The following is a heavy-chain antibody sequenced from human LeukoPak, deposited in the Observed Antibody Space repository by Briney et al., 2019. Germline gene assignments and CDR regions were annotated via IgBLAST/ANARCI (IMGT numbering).Heavy chain of an antibody. D-gene: IGHD3-3*01. V-gene: IGHV3-23*01. Sequence: GGSLRLSCAASGFTFSNYAMSWVRQAPGKGLEWVSAISGNGSNTYYADSVKGRFTISRDNSKNTLYLQMNSLRADDTAVYYCARHTIFGVVLRTFDCWGQGTLVTVSS. CDR2: ISGNGSNT. CDR3: ARHTIFGVVLRTFDC. J-gene: IGHJ4*02. CDR1: GFTFSNYA.